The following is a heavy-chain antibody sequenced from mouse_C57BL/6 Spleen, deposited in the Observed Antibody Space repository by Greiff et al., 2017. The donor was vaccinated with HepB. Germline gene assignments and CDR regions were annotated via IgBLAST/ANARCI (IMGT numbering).Heavy chain of an antibody. V-gene: IGHV1-82*01. Sequence: VQLQQSGPELVKPGASVKISCKASGYAFSSSWMNWVKQRPGKGLEWIGRIYPGDGDTNYNGKFKGKATLTADKSSSTAYMQLSSLTSEDSAVYFCARWGYYEGDYFDYWGQGTTLTVSS. CDR1: GYAFSSSW. CDR2: IYPGDGDT. CDR3: ARWGYYEGDYFDY. D-gene: IGHD2-3*01. J-gene: IGHJ2*01.